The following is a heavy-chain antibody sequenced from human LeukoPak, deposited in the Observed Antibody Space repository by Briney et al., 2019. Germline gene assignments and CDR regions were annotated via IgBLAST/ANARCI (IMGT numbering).Heavy chain of an antibody. CDR1: GYSISSGSY. V-gene: IGHV4-38-2*02. Sequence: PSETLSLACTVSGYSISSGSYWGWIRQPPGKGLEWIGTIYHSGNTYYNPSLKSRVTISVDTSKNQFSLKLSSVTAADTAVYYCARTITMVRGVMRGYMDVWGKGTTVTVSS. D-gene: IGHD3-10*01. CDR3: ARTITMVRGVMRGYMDV. CDR2: IYHSGNT. J-gene: IGHJ6*03.